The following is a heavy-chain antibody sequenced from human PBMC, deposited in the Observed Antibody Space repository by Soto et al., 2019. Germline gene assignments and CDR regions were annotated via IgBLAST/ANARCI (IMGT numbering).Heavy chain of an antibody. D-gene: IGHD6-19*01. CDR3: ARGYAYSSGWYPDAFDI. V-gene: IGHV3-66*01. CDR1: GCTVSSNY. J-gene: IGHJ3*02. Sequence: CGSMRLSCAASGCTVSSNYMSWVRQAPGKGLEWVSVIYSGGSTYYADSVKGRFTISRDNSKNTLYLQMNSLRAEDTAVYYCARGYAYSSGWYPDAFDIWGQGTMVTVSS. CDR2: IYSGGST.